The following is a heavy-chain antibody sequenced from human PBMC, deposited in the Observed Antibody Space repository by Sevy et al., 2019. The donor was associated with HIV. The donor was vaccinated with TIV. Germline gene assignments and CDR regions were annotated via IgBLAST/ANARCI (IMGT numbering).Heavy chain of an antibody. CDR1: GFIFSDYY. CDR3: AREAIVSPDAFDI. Sequence: GGSLRLSCAASGFIFSDYYMNWIRQAPGKGLEWVSYISSTSGSDIYYADSVKGRFTISRDNAKNSLYLQMNSLRAEVTAVYYCAREAIVSPDAFDIWGQGTMVTVSS. J-gene: IGHJ3*02. V-gene: IGHV3-11*01. D-gene: IGHD2-15*01. CDR2: ISSTSGSDI.